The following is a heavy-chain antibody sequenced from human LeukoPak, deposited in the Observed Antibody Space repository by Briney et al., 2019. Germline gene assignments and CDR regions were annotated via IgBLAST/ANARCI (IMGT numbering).Heavy chain of an antibody. CDR3: AREADCSGGNCYRGPFDI. D-gene: IGHD2-15*01. CDR1: GFTFSTYA. J-gene: IGHJ3*02. V-gene: IGHV3-33*01. Sequence: TGGSLRLSCAASGFTFSTYAIHWVRQAPGKGLEWVAAIWYDGSNQYYPDSVKGRLSISRDNSKNTLYLQMNSLRVEDTAVYYCAREADCSGGNCYRGPFDIWGQGTMVTVSS. CDR2: IWYDGSNQ.